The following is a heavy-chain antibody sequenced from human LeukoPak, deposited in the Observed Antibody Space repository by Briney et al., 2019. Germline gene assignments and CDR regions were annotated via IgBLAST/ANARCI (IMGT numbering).Heavy chain of an antibody. D-gene: IGHD1-1*01. V-gene: IGHV4-39*07. CDR3: ARALDEGSNAFDI. CDR1: GGSISSSSYY. CDR2: IYHSGST. J-gene: IGHJ3*02. Sequence: SETLSLTCTVSGGSISSSSYYWGWIRQPPGKGLEWIGSIYHSGSTYYNPSLKSRVTISVDTSKNQFSLQLNSVTPEDTAVYYCARALDEGSNAFDIWGQGTMVTVSS.